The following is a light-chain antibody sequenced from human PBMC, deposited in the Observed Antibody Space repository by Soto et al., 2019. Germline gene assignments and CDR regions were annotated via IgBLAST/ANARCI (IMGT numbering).Light chain of an antibody. CDR3: AAWDDSLSGVL. CDR2: RNN. J-gene: IGLJ2*01. Sequence: QSVLTQPPSTSGTPGQRVSVSCSGGDSNIGNNFVFWYQQFPGTAPKLLIYRNNQRPSGVPDRFSGSKSGTSASLAISGLRSEDEADYYCAAWDDSLSGVLIGGGTKL. CDR1: DSNIGNNF. V-gene: IGLV1-47*01.